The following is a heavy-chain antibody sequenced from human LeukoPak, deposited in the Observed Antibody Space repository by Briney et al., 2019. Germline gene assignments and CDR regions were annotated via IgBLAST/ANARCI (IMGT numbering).Heavy chain of an antibody. J-gene: IGHJ6*03. V-gene: IGHV3-23*01. CDR1: GFTFSSYA. CDR3: ARRRYDSSGTRGSYYYMDV. CDR2: ISGSGRST. Sequence: PGGSLRLSCAASGFTFSSYAMSWVRQAPGKGLEWVSAISGSGRSTYYADSVKGQFSISRDNSKNTLYLQMNSLRAEDTAVYYCARRRYDSSGTRGSYYYMDVWGKGTTVTVSS. D-gene: IGHD3-22*01.